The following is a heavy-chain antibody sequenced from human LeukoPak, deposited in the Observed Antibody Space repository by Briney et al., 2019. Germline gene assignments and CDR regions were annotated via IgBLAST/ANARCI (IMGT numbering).Heavy chain of an antibody. CDR1: GYTFTSYD. V-gene: IGHV1-8*01. D-gene: IGHD3-9*01. Sequence: ASVKVSCKASGYTFTSYDINWVRQATGQGLEWMGWMNPNSGNTGYAQKFQGRVTMTRNTPISTAYMELSSLRSEDTAVYYCARGSTYYDILTGYSHFDYWGQGTLVTVSS. CDR2: MNPNSGNT. CDR3: ARGSTYYDILTGYSHFDY. J-gene: IGHJ4*02.